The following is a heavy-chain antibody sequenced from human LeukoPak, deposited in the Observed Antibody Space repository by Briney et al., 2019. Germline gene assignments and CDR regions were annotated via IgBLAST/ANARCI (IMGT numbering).Heavy chain of an antibody. CDR1: GYTFTSYG. J-gene: IGHJ4*02. V-gene: IGHV1-18*01. CDR2: ISAYNGNT. D-gene: IGHD3-10*01. Sequence: GASVKVSCKASGYTFTSYGISWVRQAPGQGLEWMGWISAYNGNTNYAQKLQGRVTMTTDTSTSTAYMELRSLRSDDTAVYYCARDRGFVSYYYGSGSFDYWGQGTLVTVSS. CDR3: ARDRGFVSYYYGSGSFDY.